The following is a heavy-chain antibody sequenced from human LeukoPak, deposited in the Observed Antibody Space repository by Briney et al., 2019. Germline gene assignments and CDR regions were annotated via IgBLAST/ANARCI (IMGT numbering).Heavy chain of an antibody. CDR3: ARGPNYGDYSAPQYYYYGMDV. Sequence: RPSETLSLTCTVSGGSISSSSYYWGWIRQPPGKGLEWIGSIYYSGSTYYNPSLKSRVTISVDTSKNQFSLKLSSVTAADTAVYYCARGPNYGDYSAPQYYYYGMDVWGQGTTVTVSS. CDR2: IYYSGST. J-gene: IGHJ6*02. V-gene: IGHV4-39*01. CDR1: GGSISSSSYY. D-gene: IGHD4-17*01.